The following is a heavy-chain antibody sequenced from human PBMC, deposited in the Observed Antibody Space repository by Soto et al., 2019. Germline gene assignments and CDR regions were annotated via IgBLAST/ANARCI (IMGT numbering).Heavy chain of an antibody. V-gene: IGHV3-66*02. D-gene: IGHD3-22*01. Sequence: GGSLRLSCEASGFTVSVNLMNWVRQAPGKGLEWVSVINSGGSTDYADSVKGRFTISRDNSKNAVYLQMNSLRAEDTAVYYCAKDTYYHDSSGYYVFDYWGQGTQVTVSS. CDR2: INSGGST. CDR3: AKDTYYHDSSGYYVFDY. CDR1: GFTVSVNL. J-gene: IGHJ4*02.